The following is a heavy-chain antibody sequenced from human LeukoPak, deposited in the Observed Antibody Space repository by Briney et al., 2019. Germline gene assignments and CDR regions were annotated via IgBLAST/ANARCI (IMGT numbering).Heavy chain of an antibody. Sequence: ASVKVSCKASGGTFSSYAISWVRQAPGQGLEWMGGTIPIFGTANYAQKFQGRVTITTDESTSTAYMELSSLRSEDTAVYYCARESHLYSGSYFDYWGQGTLVTVSS. CDR1: GGTFSSYA. V-gene: IGHV1-69*05. D-gene: IGHD1-26*01. CDR2: TIPIFGTA. J-gene: IGHJ4*02. CDR3: ARESHLYSGSYFDY.